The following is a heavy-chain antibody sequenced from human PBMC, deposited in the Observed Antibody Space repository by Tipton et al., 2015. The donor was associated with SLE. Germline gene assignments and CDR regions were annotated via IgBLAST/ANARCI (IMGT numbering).Heavy chain of an antibody. J-gene: IGHJ4*02. Sequence: VQLVQSGAEGKKPGEALQISCKTSGYSFTNSWIVWFRHMPGKGLECMGLIDPSDSDTRYNPSFQGHVSMSIDRSTTTAYLQWRSLNASDTGMYFCARRWVHTVFDYWGQGTLVTVSS. D-gene: IGHD3-10*01. CDR3: ARRWVHTVFDY. V-gene: IGHV5-51*03. CDR1: GYSFTNSW. CDR2: IDPSDSDT.